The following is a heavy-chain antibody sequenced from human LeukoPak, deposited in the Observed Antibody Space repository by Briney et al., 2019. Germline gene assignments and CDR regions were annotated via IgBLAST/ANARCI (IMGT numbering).Heavy chain of an antibody. CDR1: SGSISTSNYY. Sequence: SETLSLTCTVSSGSISTSNYYWGWVRQPPGKALEWIGNIFYSGSTYYSPSLKSRVTISVDTSKNQFSLKLSSVTAADTAVYYCARVPLGVTTVTTRPFDYWGQGTLVTVSS. J-gene: IGHJ4*02. V-gene: IGHV4-39*07. D-gene: IGHD4-17*01. CDR2: IFYSGST. CDR3: ARVPLGVTTVTTRPFDY.